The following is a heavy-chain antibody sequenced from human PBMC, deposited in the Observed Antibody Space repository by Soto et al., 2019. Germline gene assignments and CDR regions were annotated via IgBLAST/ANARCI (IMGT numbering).Heavy chain of an antibody. CDR2: ISYTGSA. J-gene: IGHJ6*02. CDR3: ARVNYGDYYYGMDV. D-gene: IGHD4-17*01. V-gene: IGHV4-59*01. CDR1: GGSINYSY. Sequence: PSGTLSLTCIVSGGSINYSYWTWIRQPPGKGLEWIGYISYTGSANYNASLKSRLTISVDTSKNQFSLKLSSVTAADTALYYCARVNYGDYYYGMDVWGQGTTVTVSS.